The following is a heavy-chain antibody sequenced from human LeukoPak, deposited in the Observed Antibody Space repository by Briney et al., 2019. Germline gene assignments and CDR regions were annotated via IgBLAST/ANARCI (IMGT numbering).Heavy chain of an antibody. CDR1: GYTFTCYY. CDR2: INPNSGGT. Sequence: ASVKVSCKASGYTFTCYYMHWVRQATGQGLEWMGWINPNSGGTNYAQKFQGRVTMTRDTSISTAYMELSRLRSDDTAVYYGAREDLDIAAAGTGDYWGQGTLVTVSS. D-gene: IGHD6-13*01. V-gene: IGHV1-2*02. CDR3: AREDLDIAAAGTGDY. J-gene: IGHJ4*02.